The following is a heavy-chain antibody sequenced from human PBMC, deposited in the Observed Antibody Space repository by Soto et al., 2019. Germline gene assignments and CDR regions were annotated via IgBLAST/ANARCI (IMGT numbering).Heavy chain of an antibody. Sequence: LRLSCAASGFTFSNYAMHLVRQAPGKGLEWVAVISYDGSNKYYADSVRGRFTISRDNSKNTLYLQMNSLRAEDTAVYYCARRRGYSYGALDYWGQGTLVTVSS. CDR3: ARRRGYSYGALDY. V-gene: IGHV3-30-3*01. D-gene: IGHD5-18*01. CDR2: ISYDGSNK. CDR1: GFTFSNYA. J-gene: IGHJ4*02.